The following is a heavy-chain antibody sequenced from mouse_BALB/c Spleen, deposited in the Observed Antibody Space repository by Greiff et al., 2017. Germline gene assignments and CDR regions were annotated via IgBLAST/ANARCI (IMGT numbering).Heavy chain of an antibody. V-gene: IGHV5-6-3*01. CDR2: INSNGGST. CDR3: AREREYGNYVPFAY. Sequence: DVKLVESGGGLVQPGGSLKLSCAASGFTFSSYGMSWVRQTPDKRLELVATINSNGGSTYYPDSVKGRFTISRDNAKNTLYLQMSSLKSEDTAMYYCAREREYGNYVPFAYWGQGTLVTVSA. J-gene: IGHJ3*01. CDR1: GFTFSSYG. D-gene: IGHD2-1*01.